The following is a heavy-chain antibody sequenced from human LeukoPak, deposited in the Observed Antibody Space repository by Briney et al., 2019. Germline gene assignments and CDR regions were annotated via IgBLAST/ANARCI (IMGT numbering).Heavy chain of an antibody. J-gene: IGHJ4*02. V-gene: IGHV3-48*01. CDR1: GFTFNNYG. Sequence: GGSLRLSCVVSGFTFNNYGMNWVRQAPGKGLDWVSYISASRNSISYADSVKGRFTISRDNAMNSLYLQLNSLRAEDTAVYYCAKDRYYYGSGSYLHYWGQGTLVTVSS. CDR2: ISASRNSI. CDR3: AKDRYYYGSGSYLHY. D-gene: IGHD3-10*01.